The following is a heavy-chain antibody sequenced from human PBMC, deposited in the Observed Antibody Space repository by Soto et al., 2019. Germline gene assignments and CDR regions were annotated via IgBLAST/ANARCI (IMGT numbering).Heavy chain of an antibody. V-gene: IGHV3-30*18. CDR1: GFTFSSYG. D-gene: IGHD1-7*01. CDR3: AKDRYKWNYEDYFDY. J-gene: IGHJ4*02. CDR2: ISYDGSNK. Sequence: LRLSCAASGFTFSSYGMHWVRQAPGKGLEWVAVISYDGSNKYYADSVKGRFTISRDNSKNTLYLQMNSLRTEDTAVYYCAKDRYKWNYEDYFDYWGQGTLVTVSS.